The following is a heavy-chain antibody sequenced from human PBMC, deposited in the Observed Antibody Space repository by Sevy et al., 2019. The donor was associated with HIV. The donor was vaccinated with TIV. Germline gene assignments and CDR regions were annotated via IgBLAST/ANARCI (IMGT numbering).Heavy chain of an antibody. CDR3: ARAKVDFWSGYHRLNWFDP. V-gene: IGHV4-59*13. CDR2: IYNSGNT. CDR1: GGSISSYY. D-gene: IGHD3-3*01. J-gene: IGHJ5*02. Sequence: SETLSLSCTVSGGSISSYYWSWIRQPPGKGLEWIGHIYNSGNTKYNPSLKTRVTISVDTSKNQFSLKLSSVIAADTAVYYCARAKVDFWSGYHRLNWFDPWGQGTLVTVSS.